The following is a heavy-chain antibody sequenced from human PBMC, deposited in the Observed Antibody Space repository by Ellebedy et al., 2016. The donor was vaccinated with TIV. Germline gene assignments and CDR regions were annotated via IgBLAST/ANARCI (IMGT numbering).Heavy chain of an antibody. CDR2: VSYNGNT. J-gene: IGHJ5*02. CDR1: DGYIRSSPYS. D-gene: IGHD2/OR15-2a*01. V-gene: IGHV4-39*01. Sequence: MPSETLSLTCSVSDGYIRSSPYSWAWVRQPPRKGLEWIASVSYNGNTYYNPSLKSRVTMSLHTSKNEFSLTLTSVTAADTAVYYCARHPTGFSNWFDRWGQGTLVTVSS. CDR3: ARHPTGFSNWFDR.